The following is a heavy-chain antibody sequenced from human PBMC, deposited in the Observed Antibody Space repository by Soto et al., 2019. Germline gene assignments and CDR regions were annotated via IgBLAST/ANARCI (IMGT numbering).Heavy chain of an antibody. V-gene: IGHV3-7*05. CDR3: ARARAMDDY. CDR1: GFTFSTYW. CDR2: IKQDGSEK. J-gene: IGHJ4*02. D-gene: IGHD5-18*01. Sequence: EVQLVESGGGLVQPGGSLRLSCAASGFTFSTYWMNWVRQAPGKGLEWVANIKQDGSEKNYVDSVKGRFTITRDNAKNSLYLQMNSPRAEDTAVYYCARARAMDDYWGQGTLVTVSS.